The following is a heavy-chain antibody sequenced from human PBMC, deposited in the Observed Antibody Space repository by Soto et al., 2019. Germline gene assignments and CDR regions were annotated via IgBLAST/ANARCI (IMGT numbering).Heavy chain of an antibody. D-gene: IGHD3-10*01. CDR2: INHSGST. CDR3: ARSYYYGSGSYYTPTPHHFFDY. J-gene: IGHJ4*02. V-gene: IGHV4-34*01. CDR1: GGSFSGYY. Sequence: XATLSLPCAVYGGSFSGYYWSWIRQPPGKGLEWIGEINHSGSTDYNPSLKSRVTISVDTSKNQFSLKLSSVTAADTAVYYCARSYYYGSGSYYTPTPHHFFDYWGPGTLVTVSS.